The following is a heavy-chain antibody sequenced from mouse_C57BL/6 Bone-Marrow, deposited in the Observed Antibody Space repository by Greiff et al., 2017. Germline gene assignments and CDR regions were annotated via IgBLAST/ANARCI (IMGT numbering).Heavy chain of an antibody. CDR3: AIETNWDSMDY. Sequence: VQLQQPGAELVKPGASVKVSCKASGYTFTSYWMHWVKQRPGQGLEWIGRIHPSDSDTNYNQKFKGKATLTVDKSSSTAYMQRSSLTSEDSAVYYCAIETNWDSMDYWGQGTSVTVSS. CDR1: GYTFTSYW. J-gene: IGHJ4*01. V-gene: IGHV1-74*01. CDR2: IHPSDSDT. D-gene: IGHD4-1*01.